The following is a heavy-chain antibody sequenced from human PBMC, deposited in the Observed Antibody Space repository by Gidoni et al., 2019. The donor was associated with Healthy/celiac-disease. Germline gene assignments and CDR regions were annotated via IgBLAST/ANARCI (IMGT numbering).Heavy chain of an antibody. Sequence: QVQLVQSGAEVKKPGASVKVSCKASGYTFTSYGISWVRQAPVQGHEWMGWISAYNDNTNYAQKHQDRVTMTTETTTSTAYMERRSLRSDDTAVYYGTTNYDKTHYYYYGMDVWGQGTTVTVSS. CDR1: GYTFTSYG. CDR3: TTNYDKTHYYYYGMDV. D-gene: IGHD3-3*01. J-gene: IGHJ6*02. CDR2: ISAYNDNT. V-gene: IGHV1-18*01.